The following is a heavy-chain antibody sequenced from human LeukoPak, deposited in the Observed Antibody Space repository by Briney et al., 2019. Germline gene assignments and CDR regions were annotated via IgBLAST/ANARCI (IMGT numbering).Heavy chain of an antibody. Sequence: ESRQFPCKGSEYRFATDWNGWVGHMPRQGREWRGIIFPGDSDTRYSPSFPGQVTISADKSISTAYVQLSSLKASDTAIYYGASEYCSGGNCYFDYWREGTLVSV. CDR1: EYRFATDW. CDR2: IFPGDSDT. CDR3: ASEYCSGGNCYFDY. D-gene: IGHD2-15*01. J-gene: IGHJ4*02. V-gene: IGHV5-51*01.